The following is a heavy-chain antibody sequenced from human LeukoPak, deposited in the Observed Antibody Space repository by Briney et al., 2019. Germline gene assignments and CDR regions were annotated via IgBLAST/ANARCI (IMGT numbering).Heavy chain of an antibody. CDR3: ARGTYTAMGDLDDY. CDR2: LHDSGRT. Sequence: SSETLSLTCTVSGGSVSSGSYYWIWIRQPPGKGLEWIGYLHDSGRTNYSPSLKSRVTISVDTSKNQFSLKLSSVTAADTAVYYCARGTYTAMGDLDDYWGQGTLVTVSS. CDR1: GGSVSSGSYY. V-gene: IGHV4-61*01. D-gene: IGHD5-18*01. J-gene: IGHJ4*02.